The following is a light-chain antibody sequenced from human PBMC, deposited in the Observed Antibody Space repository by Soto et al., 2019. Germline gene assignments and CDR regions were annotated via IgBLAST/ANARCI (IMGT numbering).Light chain of an antibody. Sequence: AIRMTQSPSSFSASTGDRVTITCRASQGISSYLAWYQQKPGKAPKLLIYAAATLQRGAPSRFSASGSGTDFTLTISRLQSEDFAPYYCQQYLSYPYTFGQGTKLEI. CDR2: AAA. CDR1: QGISSY. CDR3: QQYLSYPYT. J-gene: IGKJ2*01. V-gene: IGKV1-8*01.